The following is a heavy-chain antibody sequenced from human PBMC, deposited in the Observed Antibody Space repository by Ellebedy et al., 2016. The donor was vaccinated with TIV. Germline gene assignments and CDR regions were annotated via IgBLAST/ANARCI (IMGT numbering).Heavy chain of an antibody. J-gene: IGHJ4*02. CDR3: ARQGHSSGWYVGEYYFDY. Sequence: MPSETLSLTCTVSGGSISSSSYYWGWIRQPPWKGLEWIGSIYYSGSTYYNPSLKSRVTISVDTSKNRFSLKLSSVTAADTAVYYCARQGHSSGWYVGEYYFDYWGQGTLVTVSS. CDR1: GGSISSSSYY. D-gene: IGHD6-19*01. V-gene: IGHV4-39*01. CDR2: IYYSGST.